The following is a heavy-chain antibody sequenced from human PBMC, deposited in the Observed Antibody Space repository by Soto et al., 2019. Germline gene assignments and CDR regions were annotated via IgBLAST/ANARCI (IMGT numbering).Heavy chain of an antibody. Sequence: GASVKVSCKASGGTFSSYAISWVRQAPGQGLEWMGGIIPIFGTANYAQKFQGRVTITADESTSTAYMEPSSLRSEDTAVYYCARELRAYYYDSSGYYKTDAFDIWGQGTMVTVSS. V-gene: IGHV1-69*13. CDR2: IIPIFGTA. CDR1: GGTFSSYA. D-gene: IGHD3-22*01. CDR3: ARELRAYYYDSSGYYKTDAFDI. J-gene: IGHJ3*02.